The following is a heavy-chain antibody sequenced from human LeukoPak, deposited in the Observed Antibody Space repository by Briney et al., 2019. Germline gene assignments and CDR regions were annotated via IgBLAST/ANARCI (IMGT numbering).Heavy chain of an antibody. CDR1: GGSISSSSYY. D-gene: IGHD1-26*01. Sequence: SETLSLTCTVSGGSISSSSYYWGWISQPPGKGLEWIGSIYYSGSTYYNPSLKSRVTISVDTSKNQVSLKLSSVTAADTAVYYCARSASGNPVDWGQGTLVTVSS. V-gene: IGHV4-39*01. CDR3: ARSASGNPVD. J-gene: IGHJ4*02. CDR2: IYYSGST.